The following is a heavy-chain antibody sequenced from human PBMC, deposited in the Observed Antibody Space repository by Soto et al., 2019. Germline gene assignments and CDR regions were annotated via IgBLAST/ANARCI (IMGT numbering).Heavy chain of an antibody. CDR1: GYSFTSYW. J-gene: IGHJ6*03. D-gene: IGHD3-22*01. V-gene: IGHV5-51*01. Sequence: GESLKISCKGSGYSFTSYWIGWVRQMPGKGLEWMGIIYPGDSDTRYSPSFQGQVTISADKSISTAYLQWSSLKASDTAMYYCARLPVITAPYYYYYMDVWGKGTTVTVSS. CDR2: IYPGDSDT. CDR3: ARLPVITAPYYYYYMDV.